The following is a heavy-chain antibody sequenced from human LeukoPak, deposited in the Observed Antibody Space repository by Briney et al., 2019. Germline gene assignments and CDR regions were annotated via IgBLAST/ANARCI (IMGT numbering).Heavy chain of an antibody. D-gene: IGHD4-23*01. J-gene: IGHJ4*02. CDR1: GASISTNTHY. CDR3: ARDLLNEGNHLDY. Sequence: PSETLSLTCIVSGASISTNTHYWGWVRQPPGKGLEWIASIHHTGTPYYNPSLKSRVTISVDTSKNQFSLKLSSVTAADTAVYYCARDLLNEGNHLDYWGQGTLVTVSS. V-gene: IGHV4-39*07. CDR2: IHHTGTP.